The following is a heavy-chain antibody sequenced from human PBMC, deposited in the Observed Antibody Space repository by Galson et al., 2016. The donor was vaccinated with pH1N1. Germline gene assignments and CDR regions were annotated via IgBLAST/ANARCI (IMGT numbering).Heavy chain of an antibody. CDR2: IIPIFNTA. V-gene: IGHV1-69*13. CDR1: GGTFGSYG. Sequence: SVKVSCKASGGTFGSYGINWVRQAPGQGLEWVGGIIPIFNTAKYAQNFQGRVTITADESATTAYMELTSLRSEDTAMYFCAREDYYDTDLSDWYFDLWGRGTLLTVSS. D-gene: IGHD3-22*01. J-gene: IGHJ2*01. CDR3: AREDYYDTDLSDWYFDL.